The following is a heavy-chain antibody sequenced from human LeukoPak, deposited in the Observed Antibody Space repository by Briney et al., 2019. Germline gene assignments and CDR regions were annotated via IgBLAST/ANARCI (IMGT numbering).Heavy chain of an antibody. CDR2: ISGSGGST. CDR1: GFNFRAYW. V-gene: IGHV3-23*01. D-gene: IGHD2-15*01. CDR3: ARDLSLYCSGGSCYSLNY. Sequence: GGSLRLSCTTSGFNFRAYWMGWVRQAPGEGLEWVSAISGSGGSTYYADSVKGRFTISRDNAKNSLYLQMNSLRAEDTAVYYCARDLSLYCSGGSCYSLNYWGQGTLVTVSS. J-gene: IGHJ4*02.